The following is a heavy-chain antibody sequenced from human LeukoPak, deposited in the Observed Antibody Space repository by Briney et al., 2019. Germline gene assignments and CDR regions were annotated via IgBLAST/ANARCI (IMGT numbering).Heavy chain of an antibody. CDR2: IRAYNGNT. Sequence: ASVKVSCKASGYTFTSYGISWVRQAPGQGLEWMGWIRAYNGNTNYAQKLQGRVTMTTDTSTSTAYMELRSLSSDDTAVYYCARGADGLRFLEWLSADYYYYYGMDVWGQGTTVTVSS. J-gene: IGHJ6*02. D-gene: IGHD3-3*01. CDR1: GYTFTSYG. V-gene: IGHV1-18*01. CDR3: ARGADGLRFLEWLSADYYYYYGMDV.